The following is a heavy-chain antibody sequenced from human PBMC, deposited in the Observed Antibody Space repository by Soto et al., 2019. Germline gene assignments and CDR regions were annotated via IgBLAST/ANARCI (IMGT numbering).Heavy chain of an antibody. V-gene: IGHV3-23*01. CDR1: GFTFSSYA. CDR3: AKLPYYDFWSGYSPKRWYYYMDV. J-gene: IGHJ6*03. Sequence: GGSLRLSCAASGFTFSSYAMSWVRQAPGKGLEWVSAISGSGGSTYYADSVKGRFTISRDNSKNTLYLQMNSLRAEDTAVYYCAKLPYYDFWSGYSPKRWYYYMDVWGKGTTVTVSS. D-gene: IGHD3-3*01. CDR2: ISGSGGST.